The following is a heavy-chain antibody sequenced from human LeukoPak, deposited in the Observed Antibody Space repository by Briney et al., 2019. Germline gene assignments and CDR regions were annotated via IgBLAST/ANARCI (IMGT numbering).Heavy chain of an antibody. J-gene: IGHJ4*02. CDR1: GGTFSSYA. Sequence: SVTVSCKASGGTFSSYAISWVRQAPGQGLEWMGGIIPIFGTANYAQKFQGRVTITADESTSTAYMELSSLRSEDTAVYYCYSNYEGYFDYWGQGTLVTVSS. CDR3: YSNYEGYFDY. CDR2: IIPIFGTA. V-gene: IGHV1-69*01. D-gene: IGHD4-11*01.